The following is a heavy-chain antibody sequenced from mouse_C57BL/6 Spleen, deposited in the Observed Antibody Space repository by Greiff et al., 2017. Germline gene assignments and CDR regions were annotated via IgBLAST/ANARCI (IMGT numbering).Heavy chain of an antibody. J-gene: IGHJ3*01. CDR3: ARSGGSSYGWFAY. Sequence: VQLQQSGAELVKPGASVKISCKASGYAFSSYWMNWVKQRPGKGLEWIGQIYPGDGDTNYNGKFKGKATLTADKSSSTACMQLSSLTSEDSAVYFCARSGGSSYGWFAYWGQGTLVTVSA. CDR1: GYAFSSYW. CDR2: IYPGDGDT. V-gene: IGHV1-80*01. D-gene: IGHD1-1*01.